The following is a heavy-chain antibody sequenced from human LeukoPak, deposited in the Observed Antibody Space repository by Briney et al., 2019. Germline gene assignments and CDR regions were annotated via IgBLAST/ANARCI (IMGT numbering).Heavy chain of an antibody. CDR2: ISYDGSKK. CDR3: ANTANYYYYYYDMDV. V-gene: IGHV3-30*18. CDR1: GFTFSSYG. Sequence: GRSLRLSCAASGFTFSSYGMHWVRQAPGKGLEWVAVISYDGSKKYYADSVKGRFTISRDDSKNTLYLQMNSLRAEDTAVYYCANTANYYYYYYDMDVWGKGTTVTVSS. J-gene: IGHJ6*04. D-gene: IGHD1-7*01.